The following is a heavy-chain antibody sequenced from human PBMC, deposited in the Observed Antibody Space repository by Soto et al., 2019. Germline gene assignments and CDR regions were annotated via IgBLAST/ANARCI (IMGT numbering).Heavy chain of an antibody. V-gene: IGHV1-46*03. Sequence: GASVKVSCKASGYTFTSYYMQWVRQAPGQRLEWMGIINPSGGSTSYAQKFQGRVTMTRDTSTSTVYMELSSLRSEDTAVYYCASSSPGSRTLMDIWGQGTMVTVSS. CDR1: GYTFTSYY. J-gene: IGHJ3*02. CDR3: ASSSPGSRTLMDI. CDR2: INPSGGST. D-gene: IGHD6-13*01.